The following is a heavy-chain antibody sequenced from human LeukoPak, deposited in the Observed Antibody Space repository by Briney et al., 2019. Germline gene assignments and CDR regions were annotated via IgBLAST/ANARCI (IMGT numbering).Heavy chain of an antibody. CDR1: GDSISSGTYY. CDR3: ARGGVPGGFDI. Sequence: SETLSLTCNVSGDSISSGTYYWNWIRQRPGKGLEWIGYIHHSGTTFYNPSLKSRVTISEDTSKNQFSLKLHSVTAADTAVYYCARGGVPGGFDIWGQGTMVTVSS. D-gene: IGHD2-15*01. V-gene: IGHV4-31*03. J-gene: IGHJ3*02. CDR2: IHHSGTT.